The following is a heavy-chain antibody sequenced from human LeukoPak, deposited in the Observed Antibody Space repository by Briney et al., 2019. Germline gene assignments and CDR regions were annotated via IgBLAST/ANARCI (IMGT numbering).Heavy chain of an antibody. J-gene: IGHJ4*02. Sequence: PGGSLRLSCAASGFTFASYALSWVRQAPGKGLEWVSTITGSGGSTYYADSVKGRFTISRDNSKNTLYLQMNSLRAEDTAVYYCVSFLNGDGPGGGQGTLVTVSS. CDR3: VSFLNGDGPG. CDR2: ITGSGGST. CDR1: GFTFASYA. D-gene: IGHD5-24*01. V-gene: IGHV3-23*01.